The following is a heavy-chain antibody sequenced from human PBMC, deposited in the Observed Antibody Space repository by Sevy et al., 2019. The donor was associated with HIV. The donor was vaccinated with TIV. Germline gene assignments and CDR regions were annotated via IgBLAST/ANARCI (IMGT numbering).Heavy chain of an antibody. CDR3: ASPGGYRYGSLLDY. Sequence: ASVKVSCKASGYTFTGYFIHWVRQAPGQGLEWMGWFNPNGGDTNYAQKFQGRVTVTRDTSINTAYMELSRLRSDDTAVYYCASPGGYRYGSLLDYWDQGTLVTVSS. CDR1: GYTFTGYF. J-gene: IGHJ4*02. CDR2: FNPNGGDT. D-gene: IGHD5-18*01. V-gene: IGHV1-2*02.